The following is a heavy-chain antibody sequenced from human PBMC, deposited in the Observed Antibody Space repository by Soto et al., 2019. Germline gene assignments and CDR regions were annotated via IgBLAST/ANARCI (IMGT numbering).Heavy chain of an antibody. CDR2: ISSNGGST. CDR3: VKAKGRDDYCSGSYYSGYF. J-gene: IGHJ4*03. D-gene: IGHD3-10*01. Sequence: QAPGRGLEYVSAISSNGGSTYYADSVKGRFTISRDNSKNTLYLQMSSLRAEDTAVYYCVKAKGRDDYCSGSYYSGYF. V-gene: IGHV3-64D*06.